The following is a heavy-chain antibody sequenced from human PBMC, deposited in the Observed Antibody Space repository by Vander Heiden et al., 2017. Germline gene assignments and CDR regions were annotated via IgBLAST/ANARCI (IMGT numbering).Heavy chain of an antibody. CDR3: ARGYYDSTFDY. D-gene: IGHD3-22*01. Sequence: LQLPESGPGLVKPSEILSLTCTVSGGSISSSSYYWGWIRQPPGKGLEWIGSIYYSGSTYYNPSLKSRVTISVDTSKNQFSLKLSSVTAADTAVYYCARGYYDSTFDYWGQGTLVTVSS. V-gene: IGHV4-39*01. J-gene: IGHJ4*02. CDR2: IYYSGST. CDR1: GGSISSSSYY.